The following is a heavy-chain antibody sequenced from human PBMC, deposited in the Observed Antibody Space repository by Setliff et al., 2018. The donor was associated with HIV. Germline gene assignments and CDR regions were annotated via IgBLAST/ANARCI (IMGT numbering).Heavy chain of an antibody. CDR1: GSTFTSYG. D-gene: IGHD6-19*01. CDR3: ASGRGAYSSGWFRSALDI. Sequence: ASVKVSCKASGSTFTSYGISWVRQAPGQGLEWMGWISGYNGNTNYAQKFQGRVTMTTDTSTRTAYMQLRSLRSDDTAVYYCASGRGAYSSGWFRSALDIWGQGTMVTVSS. J-gene: IGHJ3*02. V-gene: IGHV1-18*01. CDR2: ISGYNGNT.